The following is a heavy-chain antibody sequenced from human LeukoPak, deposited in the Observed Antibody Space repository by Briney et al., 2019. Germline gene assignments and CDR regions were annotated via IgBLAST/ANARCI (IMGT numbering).Heavy chain of an antibody. J-gene: IGHJ4*02. Sequence: PSETLSLTCAVYGGSFSGYYWSWIRQPPGKGLEWIGEINHSGSTNYNPSLSSRVTISVDTSKNQFSLKLNSLTAADTAMYYCARVSVIAAAALHFDNWGQGTLVTVSS. V-gene: IGHV4-34*01. CDR2: INHSGST. CDR3: ARVSVIAAAALHFDN. CDR1: GGSFSGYY. D-gene: IGHD6-13*01.